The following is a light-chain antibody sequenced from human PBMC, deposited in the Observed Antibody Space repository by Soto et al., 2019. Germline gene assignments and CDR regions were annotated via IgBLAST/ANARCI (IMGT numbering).Light chain of an antibody. J-gene: IGLJ1*01. CDR2: HVT. CDR1: SSDIGHYDY. V-gene: IGLV2-14*03. CDR3: CSLTTSHTYV. Sequence: QSALTQPASVSGSPGQSITISCTGTSSDIGHYDYVSWYQQHPGKAPKLMIYHVTYRPSGVSNRYSGPKSGNSASLTISGLQADDEADYYCCSLTTSHTYVFGSETKLTVL.